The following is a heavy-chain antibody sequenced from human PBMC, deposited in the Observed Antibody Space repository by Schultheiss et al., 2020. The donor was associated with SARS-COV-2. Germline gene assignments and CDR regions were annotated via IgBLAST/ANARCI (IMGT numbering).Heavy chain of an antibody. J-gene: IGHJ4*02. CDR2: ISSSGSTI. V-gene: IGHV3-11*01. CDR1: GFTFSDYY. CDR3: ARDRLYSSSPFDY. D-gene: IGHD6-13*01. Sequence: GGSLRLSCAASGFTFSDYYMSWIRQAPGKGLEWVSYISSSGSTIYYADSVKGRFTISRDNAKNSLYLQMNSLRAEDTAVYYCARDRLYSSSPFDYWGQGTLVTVSS.